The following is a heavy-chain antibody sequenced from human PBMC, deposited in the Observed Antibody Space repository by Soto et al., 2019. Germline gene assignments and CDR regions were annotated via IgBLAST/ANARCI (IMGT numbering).Heavy chain of an antibody. CDR3: AFPATNDFDY. Sequence: DLQESGPGLVKPSGTLSLTCAVSGDSINTNNWWSWVRQPPGKGLEWIGEVYHSGSTNYNPSLKSRVAISIVQSKNQFSLTVTAVTAADTAVYYCAFPATNDFDYWGQGILVTVSS. J-gene: IGHJ4*02. CDR1: GDSINTNNW. CDR2: VYHSGST. D-gene: IGHD4-4*01. V-gene: IGHV4-4*02.